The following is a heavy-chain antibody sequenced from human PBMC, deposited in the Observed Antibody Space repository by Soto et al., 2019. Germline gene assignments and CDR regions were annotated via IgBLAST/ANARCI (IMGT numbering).Heavy chain of an antibody. Sequence: VSCKISGYTITDLSMHCVRQAPGKGLEWMGGFDPEDGETIYAQKFQGRVSMTEDTSTDTLYLQMNSLRAEDTAVYYCAKDVAAGSTSWIYFYGMDVWGQGTTVTVSS. CDR2: FDPEDGET. J-gene: IGHJ6*02. D-gene: IGHD6-13*01. CDR1: GYTITDLS. V-gene: IGHV1-24*01. CDR3: AKDVAAGSTSWIYFYGMDV.